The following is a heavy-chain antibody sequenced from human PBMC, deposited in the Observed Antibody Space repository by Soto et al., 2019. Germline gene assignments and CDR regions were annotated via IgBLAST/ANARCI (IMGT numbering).Heavy chain of an antibody. D-gene: IGHD2-15*01. Sequence: QVQLQQWGAGLLKPSETLSLTCAVYGGSLSGHYWSWGRQPPGKGLEWIGEINQSGSTNCNPSLKSRVNMSLDTCKNQFSLKLSSVTAADTAVYYCAKAHYLCYYGGCSPFDSWGQGTPVNVSS. J-gene: IGHJ4*02. CDR1: GGSLSGHY. CDR2: INQSGST. CDR3: AKAHYLCYYGGCSPFDS. V-gene: IGHV4-34*01.